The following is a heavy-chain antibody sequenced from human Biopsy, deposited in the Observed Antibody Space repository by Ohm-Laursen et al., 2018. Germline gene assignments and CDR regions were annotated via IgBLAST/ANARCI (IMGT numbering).Heavy chain of an antibody. V-gene: IGHV4-59*01. J-gene: IGHJ6*02. CDR1: RDSISNYY. CDR3: GRVWLWRGYGMDV. CDR2: IYYTGST. D-gene: IGHD6-19*01. Sequence: TLSLTCTVSRDSISNYYWTWIRQSPGKGLEWIGYIYYTGSTNYNPSVKSRVTISVDTSKRQFYLELSSVTAADTAIYYCGRVWLWRGYGMDVWGQGTTVTVSS.